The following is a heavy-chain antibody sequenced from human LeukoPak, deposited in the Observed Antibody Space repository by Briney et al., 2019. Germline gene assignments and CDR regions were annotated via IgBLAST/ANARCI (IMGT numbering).Heavy chain of an antibody. J-gene: IGHJ6*03. D-gene: IGHD3-3*01. Sequence: PSQTLSLTCTVSGGSISSGGYYWGWIRQPPGKGLEWIGSIYHSGSTYYNPSLKSRVTISVDTSKNQFSLKLSSVTAADTAVYYCARGIGDYDFWSGYYHYYYMDVWGKGTTVTVSS. CDR1: GGSISSGGYY. V-gene: IGHV4-39*07. CDR3: ARGIGDYDFWSGYYHYYYMDV. CDR2: IYHSGST.